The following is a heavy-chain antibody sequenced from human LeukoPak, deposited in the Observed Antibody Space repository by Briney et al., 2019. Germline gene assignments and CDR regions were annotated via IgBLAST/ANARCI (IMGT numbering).Heavy chain of an antibody. CDR3: ARDNRGERTPGWGYGGFDI. D-gene: IGHD3-16*01. CDR2: INPSGGTT. V-gene: IGHV1-46*01. J-gene: IGHJ3*02. Sequence: ASVKVSCKASGYTFAKFYIHRVRQAPGQGLEWMGIINPSGGTTSYAQKFQGRVSMTRDTSTSTVYTELSSLRSEDTAVYYCARDNRGERTPGWGYGGFDIWGQGTMVSVSS. CDR1: GYTFAKFY.